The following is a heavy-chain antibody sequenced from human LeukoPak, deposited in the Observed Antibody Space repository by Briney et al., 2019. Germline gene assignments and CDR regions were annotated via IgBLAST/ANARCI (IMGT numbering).Heavy chain of an antibody. V-gene: IGHV4-38-2*02. J-gene: IGHJ6*03. CDR1: GYSISNGYY. CDR2: VSHRGST. Sequence: SSETLSLTCTVSGYSISNGYYWGWIRQSPGKGLEWVGSVSHRGSTYYNPSLKSRVTISVDTSKNQFSLKLSSVTAADTAVYYCARAGNGYYYYYMDVWGKGTTVTVSS. CDR3: ARAGNGYYYYYMDV. D-gene: IGHD2-8*01.